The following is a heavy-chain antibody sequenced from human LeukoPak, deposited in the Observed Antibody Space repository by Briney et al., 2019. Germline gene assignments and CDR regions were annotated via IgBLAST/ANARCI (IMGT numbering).Heavy chain of an antibody. J-gene: IGHJ4*02. CDR1: GYSISSGYY. V-gene: IGHV4-38-2*02. D-gene: IGHD1-7*01. CDR2: IYHSGST. CDR3: ESYNWNYEFSY. Sequence: SETLSLTCTVSGYSISSGYYWGWIRQPPGKGLEWIGSIYHSGSTYYNPSLKSRVTISVDTSKNQFSLKLSSVTAADTAVYYCESYNWNYEFSYWGQGTLATVSS.